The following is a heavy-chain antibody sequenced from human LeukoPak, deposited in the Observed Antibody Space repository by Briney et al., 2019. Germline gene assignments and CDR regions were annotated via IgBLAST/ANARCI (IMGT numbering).Heavy chain of an antibody. CDR3: ARDNWYSLDY. D-gene: IGHD1/OR15-1a*01. CDR2: INGSCGST. J-gene: IGHJ4*02. CDR1: GFTFSSYG. V-gene: IGHV3-23*01. Sequence: GGTLRLSCAASGFTFSSYGMSWVRPAPGRELASVSGINGSCGSTHYVDSVKGRFTISRDNARNSLYLQMDSLRPEDTAVYYCARDNWYSLDYWGPGTLVTVSS.